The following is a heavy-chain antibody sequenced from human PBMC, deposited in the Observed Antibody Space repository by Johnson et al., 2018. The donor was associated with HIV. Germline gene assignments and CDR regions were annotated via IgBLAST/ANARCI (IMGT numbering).Heavy chain of an antibody. CDR3: AREANAFDI. V-gene: IGHV3-66*01. CDR2: IYSGGST. J-gene: IGHJ3*02. Sequence: MQLVESGGGLVQPGGSLRLSCAASGLIFRTYWMSWVRQAPGKGLEWVSVIYSGGSTYYADSVKGRFTISRDNSKNTLYLQMNSLRAEDTAVYYCAREANAFDIWGQGTMVTVSS. CDR1: GLIFRTYW.